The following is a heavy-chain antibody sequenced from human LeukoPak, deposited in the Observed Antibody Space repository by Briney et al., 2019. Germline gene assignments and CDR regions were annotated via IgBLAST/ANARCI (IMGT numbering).Heavy chain of an antibody. CDR3: AREGSSSWPNYYYGMDV. Sequence: SETLSLTCAVYGGSFSGYYWSWIRQPPGKGLEWIGYIYYSGSTNYNPSLKSRVTISVDTSKNQFSLKLSSVTAADTAVYYCAREGSSSWPNYYYGMDVWGQGTTVTVSS. D-gene: IGHD6-13*01. V-gene: IGHV4-59*01. CDR2: IYYSGST. J-gene: IGHJ6*02. CDR1: GGSFSGYY.